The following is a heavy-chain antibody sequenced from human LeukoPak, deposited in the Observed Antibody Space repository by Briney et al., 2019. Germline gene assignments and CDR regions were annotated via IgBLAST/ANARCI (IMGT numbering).Heavy chain of an antibody. CDR3: ARSLVTFNYDILTGPDY. CDR2: IWYDGSNK. CDR1: GFTFSSYA. V-gene: IGHV3-33*08. D-gene: IGHD3-9*01. Sequence: GRSLRLSCAASGFTFSSYAMHWVRQAPGKGLEWVAVIWYDGSNKYYADSVKGRFTISRDNSKNTLYLQMNSLRAEDTAVYYCARSLVTFNYDILTGPDYWGQGTLVTVSS. J-gene: IGHJ4*02.